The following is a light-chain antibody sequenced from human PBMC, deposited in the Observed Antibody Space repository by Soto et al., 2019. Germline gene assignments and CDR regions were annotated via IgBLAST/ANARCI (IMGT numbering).Light chain of an antibody. V-gene: IGKV3-11*02. CDR2: DAS. CDR3: QRGRL. J-gene: IGKJ1*01. CDR1: QTLRTY. Sequence: EVVLTQSPATLSLSPGERATLSCMASQTLRTYLAWYQQKPGQPPRLVMIDASKRARGIPARFSGSGSGRDFTLTVSRLEPVDVAVYYCQRGRLFGQGTKVQI.